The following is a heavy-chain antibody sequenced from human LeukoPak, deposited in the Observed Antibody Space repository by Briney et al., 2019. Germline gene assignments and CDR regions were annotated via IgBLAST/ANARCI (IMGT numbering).Heavy chain of an antibody. CDR2: IKQDGSEK. J-gene: IGHJ4*02. CDR1: GFTFSSYW. Sequence: PGGSLRLSCAASGFTFSSYWMSWVRQAPGKGLEWVANIKQDGSEKYYADSVKGRFTISRDNAKNSLYLQMNSLRAEDTAVYYCAREFPYYYDSSGYPYYFDYWGQGTLVTVSS. CDR3: AREFPYYYDSSGYPYYFDY. V-gene: IGHV3-7*01. D-gene: IGHD3-22*01.